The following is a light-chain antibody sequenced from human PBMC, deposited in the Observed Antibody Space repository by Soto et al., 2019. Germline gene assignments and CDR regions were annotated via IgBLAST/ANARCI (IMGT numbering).Light chain of an antibody. J-gene: IGLJ2*01. CDR3: GTWDSSLSTVV. Sequence: QSVLTQPPSVSAAPGQKVTISCSGSSSNIGNNYVSWYQQLPGTAPKLLIYDNNKRPSGSPDRFSGSKSGTSATLGITGLQTGDEADYYCGTWDSSLSTVVFGGGTKVTVL. V-gene: IGLV1-51*01. CDR1: SSNIGNNY. CDR2: DNN.